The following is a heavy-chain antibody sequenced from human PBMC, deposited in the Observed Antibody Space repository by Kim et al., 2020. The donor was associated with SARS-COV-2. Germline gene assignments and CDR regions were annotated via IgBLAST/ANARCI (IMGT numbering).Heavy chain of an antibody. V-gene: IGHV1-69*01. D-gene: IGHD5-12*01. Sequence: ANYAQKFQGRVTITADESTSTAYMELSSLRSEDTAVYYCAHSGYDLEGDYWGQGTLVTVSS. J-gene: IGHJ4*02. CDR3: AHSGYDLEGDY. CDR2: A.